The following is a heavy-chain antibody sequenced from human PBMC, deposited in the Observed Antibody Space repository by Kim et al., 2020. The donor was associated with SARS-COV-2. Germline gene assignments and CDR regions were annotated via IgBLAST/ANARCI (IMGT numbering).Heavy chain of an antibody. D-gene: IGHD1-26*01. J-gene: IGHJ5*02. CDR2: IYHSGST. CDR3: ARDPLRVGWFDP. Sequence: SETLSLTCTVSGYSISSGYYWGWIRQPPGKGLEWIGSIYHSGSTYYNPSLKSRVTISVDTSKNQFSLKLSSVTAADTAVYYCARDPLRVGWFDPWGQGTLVTVSS. CDR1: GYSISSGYY. V-gene: IGHV4-38-2*02.